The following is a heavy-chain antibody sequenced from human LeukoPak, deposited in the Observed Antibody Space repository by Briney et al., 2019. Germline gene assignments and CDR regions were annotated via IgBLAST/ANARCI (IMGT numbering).Heavy chain of an antibody. V-gene: IGHV4-59*01. CDR2: IFHSGTT. Sequence: PSETLSLTCSVSGGSISPYYWSWIRQPPGQGLEWIAYIFHSGTTNYNPSLKSRVAISLDTSKSQFSLKLNSVTAADTAVYYCARGGYYYLDVWGRGTTVTVSS. J-gene: IGHJ6*03. CDR1: GGSISPYY. CDR3: ARGGYYYLDV.